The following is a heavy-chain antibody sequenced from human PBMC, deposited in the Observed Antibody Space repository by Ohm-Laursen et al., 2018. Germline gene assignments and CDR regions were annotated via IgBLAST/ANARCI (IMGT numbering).Heavy chain of an antibody. V-gene: IGHV1-2*02. D-gene: IGHD4-17*01. CDR3: APATATFDF. J-gene: IGHJ4*02. Sequence: ASVKVSCKASGYSFTEYSMHCVRQAPGQGLEWMGWINPNTGATDYVQKFQGRVTLTRDTSISTAYMELSSLRSDDTAVYYCAPATATFDFWGQGTLVTVSS. CDR1: GYSFTEYS. CDR2: INPNTGAT.